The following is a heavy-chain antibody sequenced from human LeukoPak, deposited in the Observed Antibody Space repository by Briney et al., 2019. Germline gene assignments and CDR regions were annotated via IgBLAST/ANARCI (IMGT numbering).Heavy chain of an antibody. D-gene: IGHD6-13*01. CDR1: GGSISSSSYY. V-gene: IGHV4-61*01. Sequence: SSETLSLTCTISGGSISSSSYYWSRIRQPPGKGLEWIGYIYYSGSTNYNPSLKSRVTISVDTSKNQFSLKLSSVTAADTAVYYCASSSSSWYDYWGQGTLVTVSS. J-gene: IGHJ4*02. CDR2: IYYSGST. CDR3: ASSSSSWYDY.